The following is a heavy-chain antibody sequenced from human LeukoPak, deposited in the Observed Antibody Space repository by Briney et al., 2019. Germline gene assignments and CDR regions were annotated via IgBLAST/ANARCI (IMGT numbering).Heavy chain of an antibody. CDR2: IIPIFGTA. V-gene: IGHV1-69*13. CDR3: AREGYATPFENWFGP. Sequence: SVKVSCKASGGTFSSYAISWVRQAPGQGLEWMGGIIPIFGTANYAQKFQGRVTITADESTSTAYMELSSLRSEDTAVYYCAREGYATPFENWFGPWGQGTLVTVSS. D-gene: IGHD1-1*01. CDR1: GGTFSSYA. J-gene: IGHJ5*02.